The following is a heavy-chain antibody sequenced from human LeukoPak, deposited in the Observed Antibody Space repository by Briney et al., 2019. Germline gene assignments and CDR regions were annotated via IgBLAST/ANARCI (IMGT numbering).Heavy chain of an antibody. CDR3: ARGGGYSERFDY. J-gene: IGHJ4*02. CDR1: GFTSSDSW. CDR2: IKFDGTEK. Sequence: GGSLRLSCAASGFTSSDSWMTWVRQAPGKGLEWVATIKFDGTEKQYVASVRGRFTISRANAENSMFLRMESLSPEDTAVYYCARGGGYSERFDYWGQGTLVTVSS. D-gene: IGHD1-26*01. V-gene: IGHV3-7*01.